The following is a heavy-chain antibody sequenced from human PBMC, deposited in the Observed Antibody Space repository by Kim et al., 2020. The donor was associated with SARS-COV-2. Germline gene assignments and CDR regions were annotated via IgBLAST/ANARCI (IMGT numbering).Heavy chain of an antibody. CDR2: IYSGGST. D-gene: IGHD3-22*01. V-gene: IGHV3-53*04. J-gene: IGHJ4*02. Sequence: GGSLRLSCAASGFTVSSNYMSWVRQAPGKGLEWVSVIYSGGSTYYADSVKGRFTISRHNSKNTLYLQMNSLRAEDTAVYYCARDYRVGYYYDSSGYWVWGQGTLVTVSS. CDR3: ARDYRVGYYYDSSGYWV. CDR1: GFTVSSNY.